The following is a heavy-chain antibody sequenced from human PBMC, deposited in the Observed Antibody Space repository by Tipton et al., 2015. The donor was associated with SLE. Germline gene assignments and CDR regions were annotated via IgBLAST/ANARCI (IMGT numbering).Heavy chain of an antibody. CDR2: IYYSGST. CDR3: ASAPGGSSWYGGVPFDY. Sequence: TLSLTCTVSGGSISSHYWSWIRQPPGKGLEWIGYIYYSGSTNYNPSLKSRVTISVDTSKNQFSLKLSSVTAADTAVYYCASAPGGSSWYGGVPFDYWGQGTLVTVSS. J-gene: IGHJ4*02. CDR1: GGSISSHY. V-gene: IGHV4-59*11. D-gene: IGHD6-13*01.